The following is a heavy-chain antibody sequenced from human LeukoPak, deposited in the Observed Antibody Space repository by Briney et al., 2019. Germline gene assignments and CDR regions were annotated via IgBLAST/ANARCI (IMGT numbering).Heavy chain of an antibody. CDR1: GFTLSSCE. J-gene: IGHJ4*02. Sequence: PGGSLRLSCAASGFTLSSCEMNWVRQAPGKGLEWVSYISSSGSTIYYADSVKGRFIISRDNAKNSLYLQMNSLRAEDTAVYYGARDTVWYYYDSSGYEHFDYWGQGTLVTVSS. V-gene: IGHV3-48*03. D-gene: IGHD3-22*01. CDR2: ISSSGSTI. CDR3: ARDTVWYYYDSSGYEHFDY.